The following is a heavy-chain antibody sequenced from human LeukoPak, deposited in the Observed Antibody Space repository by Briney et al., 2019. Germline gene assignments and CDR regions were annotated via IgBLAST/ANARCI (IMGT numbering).Heavy chain of an antibody. CDR1: GYTFTSYA. V-gene: IGHV1-3*01. D-gene: IGHD6-6*01. Sequence: ASVKVSCKASGYTFTSYAMRWVRQAPGQRLEWMGWINAGNGNTKYSQKFQGRVTITRDTSTSTVYMELSSLRSDDTAVYYCARTAARRFDYWGQGTLVTVSS. CDR2: INAGNGNT. CDR3: ARTAARRFDY. J-gene: IGHJ4*02.